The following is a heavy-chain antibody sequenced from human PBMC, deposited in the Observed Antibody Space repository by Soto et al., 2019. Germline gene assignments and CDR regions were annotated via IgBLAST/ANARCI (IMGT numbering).Heavy chain of an antibody. CDR1: GFTFSSYG. Sequence: QVQLVESGGGVVQPGRSLRLSCAASGFTFSSYGMHWVRQAPGKGLEWVAVISYDGSNKYYADSVKGRFTISRDNSKNTLYLQMNSLRAEDPAVYYCATLSSCSGGSCSYFDYWGQGTLVTVSS. CDR3: ATLSSCSGGSCSYFDY. J-gene: IGHJ4*02. CDR2: ISYDGSNK. V-gene: IGHV3-30*03. D-gene: IGHD2-15*01.